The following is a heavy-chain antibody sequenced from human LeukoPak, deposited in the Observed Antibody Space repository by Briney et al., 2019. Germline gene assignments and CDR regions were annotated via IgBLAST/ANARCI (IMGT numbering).Heavy chain of an antibody. J-gene: IGHJ5*02. V-gene: IGHV3-48*03. CDR2: ITSSGGIT. CDR3: SGERSGAGVCYQGSWFDP. D-gene: IGHD2-8*01. Sequence: PGGSLRLSCAAWSFPFNNHEMHGVRQAPGKGLEWVSYITSSGGITYYADSVKGRFTVSRDNAKNSLFLQMNSLRAEDTVIYYYSGERSGAGVCYQGSWFDPWGQGTLVTVSS. CDR1: SFPFNNHE.